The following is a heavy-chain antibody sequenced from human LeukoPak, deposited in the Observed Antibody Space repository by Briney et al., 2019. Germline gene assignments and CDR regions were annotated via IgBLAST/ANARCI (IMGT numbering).Heavy chain of an antibody. D-gene: IGHD3-10*01. J-gene: IGHJ4*02. CDR3: ARDPQRGTMVRGVPDY. CDR1: GYTLTELS. Sequence: ASVKVSCKVSGYTLTELSMHWVRQAPGKGLEWMGGFDPEDGETIYAQKFQGRVTMTEDTSTSTVYMELSSLRSEDTAVYYCARDPQRGTMVRGVPDYWGQGTLVTVSS. V-gene: IGHV1-24*01. CDR2: FDPEDGET.